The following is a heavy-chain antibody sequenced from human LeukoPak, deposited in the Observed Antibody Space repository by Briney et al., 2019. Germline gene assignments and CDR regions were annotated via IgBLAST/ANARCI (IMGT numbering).Heavy chain of an antibody. CDR3: ARLRYYDSSAILDY. Sequence: SETLSLTCTVSGGSISDYYWTWIRQPPGKGLEWIAYIHSSGSTNYNPSLKSRVTISVDTSKNQFSLKLSSVTAADTAVYYCARLRYYDSSAILDYWGQGTLVTVSS. J-gene: IGHJ4*02. D-gene: IGHD3-22*01. V-gene: IGHV4-59*08. CDR2: IHSSGST. CDR1: GGSISDYY.